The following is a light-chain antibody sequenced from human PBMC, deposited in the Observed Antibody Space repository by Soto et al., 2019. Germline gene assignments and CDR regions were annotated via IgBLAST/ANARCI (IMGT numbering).Light chain of an antibody. V-gene: IGKV3-15*01. J-gene: IGKJ2*01. CDR1: RSVASD. CDR2: SAS. Sequence: EIVMTQSPATLSVSPGERVTLSCRASRSVASDLAWYQQKPGQAPRLLIYSASSRATGIPARFSGSGAATEFTLTISSLQSEDFAVYYCQPYNNWPRTFGQGTKLQIK. CDR3: QPYNNWPRT.